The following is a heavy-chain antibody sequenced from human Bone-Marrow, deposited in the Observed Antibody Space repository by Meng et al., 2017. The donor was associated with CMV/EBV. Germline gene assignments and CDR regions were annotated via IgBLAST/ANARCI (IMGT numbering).Heavy chain of an antibody. CDR3: ARGGLWHY. D-gene: IGHD2-21*01. Sequence: ASVKVSCKASGGTFSSYAISWVRQAPGQGLEWMGWINPNSGGTNYAQKFQGRVTMTRDTSISTAYMELSRLRSDDTAVYYCARGGLWHYWGQGTLVTVSS. J-gene: IGHJ4*02. CDR2: INPNSGGT. V-gene: IGHV1-2*02. CDR1: GGTFSSYA.